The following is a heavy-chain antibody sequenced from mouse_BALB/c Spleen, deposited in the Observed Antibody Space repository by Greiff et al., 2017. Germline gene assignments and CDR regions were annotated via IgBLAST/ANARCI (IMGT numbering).Heavy chain of an antibody. CDR2: INPSNGGT. CDR1: GYTFTSYY. CDR3: TRCYYGSSYCFDY. D-gene: IGHD1-1*01. Sequence: VKLQESGAELVKPGASVKLSCKASGYTFTSYYMYWVKQRPGQGLEWIGEINPSNGGTNFNEKFKSKATLTVDKSSSTAYMQLSSLTSEDSAVYYCTRCYYGSSYCFDYWGQGTTLTVSS. V-gene: IGHV1S81*02. J-gene: IGHJ2*01.